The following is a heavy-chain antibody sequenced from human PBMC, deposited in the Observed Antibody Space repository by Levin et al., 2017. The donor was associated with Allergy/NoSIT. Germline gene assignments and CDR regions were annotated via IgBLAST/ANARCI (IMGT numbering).Heavy chain of an antibody. V-gene: IGHV3-7*01. CDR2: IKEDGSEK. CDR3: ARRLRFFEWLPNLYYFDY. J-gene: IGHJ4*02. Sequence: GGSLRLSCAASGFTFSSYWMSWVRQAPGKGLGWVANIKEDGSEKYYVDSVKGRFTISRDNAKNSLYLQMNSLRAEDTAVYYCARRLRFFEWLPNLYYFDYWGQGNLVTVSS. CDR1: GFTFSSYW. D-gene: IGHD3-3*01.